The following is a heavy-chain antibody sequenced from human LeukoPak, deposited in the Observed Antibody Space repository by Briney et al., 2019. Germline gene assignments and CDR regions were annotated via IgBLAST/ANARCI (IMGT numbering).Heavy chain of an antibody. Sequence: SETLSLTCTVSGGSISSGGYYWSWIRQHPGKGLEWIGYIYYSGSTYYNPSLKSQVTISVDTSKNQFSLKLSSVTAADTAVYYCARDQGYSYGAFDYWGQGTLVTVSS. CDR3: ARDQGYSYGAFDY. CDR2: IYYSGST. CDR1: GGSISSGGYY. V-gene: IGHV4-31*01. J-gene: IGHJ4*02. D-gene: IGHD5-18*01.